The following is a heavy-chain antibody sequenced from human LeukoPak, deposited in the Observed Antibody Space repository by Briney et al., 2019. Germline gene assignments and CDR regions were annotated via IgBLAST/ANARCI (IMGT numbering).Heavy chain of an antibody. CDR1: GYTFTGYY. J-gene: IGHJ3*02. Sequence: ASVKVSCKASGYTFTGYYMHWVRQAPGQGLEWMGWINPSSGGTNYARKFQGRVTMTRDTSISTAYMELSRLRSDDTAVYYCARDLDSSGWEGAFDIWGQGTMVTVSS. CDR2: INPSSGGT. V-gene: IGHV1-2*02. CDR3: ARDLDSSGWEGAFDI. D-gene: IGHD6-19*01.